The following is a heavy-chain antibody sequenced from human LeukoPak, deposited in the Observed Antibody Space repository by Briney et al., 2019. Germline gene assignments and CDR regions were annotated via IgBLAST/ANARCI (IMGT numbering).Heavy chain of an antibody. V-gene: IGHV1-2*02. J-gene: IGHJ4*02. CDR2: INPNSGGT. Sequence: ASVKVSCKASGYTFSSNYMHWVRQAPGQGLEWMGWINPNSGGTNYAQKFQGRVTMTRDTSISTAYMELSRLRSDDTAVYYCARDSHPEYGDYDYWGQGTLVTVSS. CDR3: ARDSHPEYGDYDY. D-gene: IGHD4-17*01. CDR1: GYTFSSNY.